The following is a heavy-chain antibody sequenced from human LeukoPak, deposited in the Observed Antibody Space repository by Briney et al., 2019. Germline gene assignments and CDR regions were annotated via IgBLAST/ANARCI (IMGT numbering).Heavy chain of an antibody. D-gene: IGHD3-16*01. J-gene: IGHJ5*02. Sequence: SDTLSLTCAVSGGSICNSYCSWARQPPGKELEFIGYISTGGDINYNPSLKSRATMSINPSNNQLSLTLTSVTTADTAVYFCARGPGRGYANEPWGQGSLVTVSS. V-gene: IGHV4-4*08. CDR2: ISTGGDI. CDR3: ARGPGRGYANEP. CDR1: GGSICNSY.